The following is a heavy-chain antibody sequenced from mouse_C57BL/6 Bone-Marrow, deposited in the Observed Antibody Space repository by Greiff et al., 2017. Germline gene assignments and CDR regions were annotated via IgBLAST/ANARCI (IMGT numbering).Heavy chain of an antibody. CDR2: IDPENGDT. CDR3: TTGGFYYYGSSYGY. V-gene: IGHV14-4*01. D-gene: IGHD1-1*01. J-gene: IGHJ2*01. Sequence: VQLQQSGAELVRPGASVKLSCTASGFNIKDDYMHWVKQRPEQGLEWIGWIDPENGDTEYASKFQGKATITADTSSNTAYLQRSSLTSADTAVYYGTTGGFYYYGSSYGYWGQGTTLTVSS. CDR1: GFNIKDDY.